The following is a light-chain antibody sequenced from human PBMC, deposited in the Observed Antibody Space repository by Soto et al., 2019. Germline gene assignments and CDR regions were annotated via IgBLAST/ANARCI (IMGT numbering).Light chain of an antibody. CDR2: NNS. Sequence: QAVVTQPPSVSGTPGQRVTISCSGSRSNIGTQVVSWFQHLPGTAPKVLINNNSERPSGVPDRISGSKSGTSASLAISGLQSEDEGDYYCATWDDSLDGPVFGGGTKVTVL. V-gene: IGLV1-44*01. J-gene: IGLJ3*02. CDR3: ATWDDSLDGPV. CDR1: RSNIGTQV.